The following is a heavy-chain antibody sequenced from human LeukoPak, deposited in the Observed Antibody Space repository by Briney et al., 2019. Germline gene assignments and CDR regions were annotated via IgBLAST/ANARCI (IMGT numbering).Heavy chain of an antibody. CDR1: GFTFSNHG. Sequence: GGSLRLSCAASGFTFSNHGMHWVRQAPGKGLEWVSFIRYDGSSKYYADSVKGRFTVSRDNSKNTLYLQMNSLRAEDTAVYYCAKRWIEGAASYFDYWGQGTLVTVSS. J-gene: IGHJ4*02. CDR3: AKRWIEGAASYFDY. V-gene: IGHV3-30*02. CDR2: IRYDGSSK. D-gene: IGHD1-26*01.